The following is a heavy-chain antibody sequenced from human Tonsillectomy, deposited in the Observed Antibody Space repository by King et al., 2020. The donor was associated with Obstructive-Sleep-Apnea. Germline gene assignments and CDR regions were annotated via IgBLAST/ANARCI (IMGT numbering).Heavy chain of an antibody. CDR1: GFSFTNYA. D-gene: IGHD3-22*01. Sequence: VQLVESGGGLVQPGGSLRLSCAASGFSFTNYAMTWVRQAPEKGLEWVSGISGSGDSSYYADSVKGRFTISRDNSKNTLYLQMNSLRAEDTANYYCAKDPTYYDTSGYYSGAYYFDSWGQGTLVTVS. CDR3: AKDPTYYDTSGYYSGAYYFDS. J-gene: IGHJ4*02. V-gene: IGHV3-23*04. CDR2: ISGSGDSS.